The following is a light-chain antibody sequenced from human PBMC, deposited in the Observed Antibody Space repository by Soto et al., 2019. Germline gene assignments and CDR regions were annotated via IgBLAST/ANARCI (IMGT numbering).Light chain of an antibody. CDR3: CSYAGSSTLDYV. Sequence: QSALTQPASVSGSPGQSITISCTGTSSDVGSYNLVSWYQQHPGKAPKLMIYEGSKRPSGVSNRFSRSKSGNTASLTISGLQAEDEADYYCCSYAGSSTLDYVFGTGTKVTVL. CDR1: SSDVGSYNL. CDR2: EGS. J-gene: IGLJ1*01. V-gene: IGLV2-23*01.